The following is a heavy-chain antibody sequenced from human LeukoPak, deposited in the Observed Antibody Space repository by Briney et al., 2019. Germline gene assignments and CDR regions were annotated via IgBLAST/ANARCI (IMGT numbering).Heavy chain of an antibody. V-gene: IGHV1-18*01. J-gene: IGHJ5*02. CDR1: GYTFTSYG. CDR2: ISAYNGNT. Sequence: ASVKVSCKASGYTFTSYGISWVRQAPGQGLEWMGWISAYNGNTNYAQKLQGRVTMTTDTSTSTAYMELRSLRSDDTAVYYCARDPSYCSSTSCYTSDWFDPWGQGTLVTVSS. D-gene: IGHD2-2*02. CDR3: ARDPSYCSSTSCYTSDWFDP.